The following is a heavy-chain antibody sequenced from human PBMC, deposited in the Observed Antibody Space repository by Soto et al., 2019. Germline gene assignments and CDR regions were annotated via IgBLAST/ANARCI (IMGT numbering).Heavy chain of an antibody. D-gene: IGHD1-26*01. CDR2: ISHDGSTK. Sequence: PGGSLRLSCAASGFTFSKSAMHWVRQAPGKGLEWVAVISHDGSTKYYADSAKGRFSILRDNSKNTLYLAMNSLRAEDTAVYYCVRDHNPGGSSQGIFDYWGQGILVTVSS. J-gene: IGHJ4*02. V-gene: IGHV3-30-3*01. CDR3: VRDHNPGGSSQGIFDY. CDR1: GFTFSKSA.